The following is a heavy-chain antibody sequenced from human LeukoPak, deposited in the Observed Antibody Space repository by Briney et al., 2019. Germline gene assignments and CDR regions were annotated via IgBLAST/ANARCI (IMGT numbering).Heavy chain of an antibody. Sequence: GGSLRLSYAASGFTFSSYAMSWVRQAPGKGLEWVSGISGSGGTTYYADSVKGRFTISRDNSKNTLYLQMNSLRAEDTAVYYCAKNRGALNYMDVWGKGTRSPSP. J-gene: IGHJ6*03. CDR2: ISGSGGTT. CDR1: GFTFSSYA. D-gene: IGHD1-14*01. V-gene: IGHV3-23*01. CDR3: AKNRGALNYMDV.